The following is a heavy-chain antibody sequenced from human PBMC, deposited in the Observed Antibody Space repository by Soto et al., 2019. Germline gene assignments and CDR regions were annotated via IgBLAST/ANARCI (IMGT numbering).Heavy chain of an antibody. CDR3: ARSPSTSSIGTFDI. J-gene: IGHJ3*02. CDR2: IYLSGTT. CDR1: GGSISRSTFY. D-gene: IGHD6-6*01. Sequence: PSETLSLTCTVSGGSISRSTFYWNWIRLSAGKGLEWIGRIYLSGTTTYNPSLQSRVTMSVDTSMNQFSLKLNSLTAADTAVYYCARSPSTSSIGTFDIWGQGTQVTVSS. V-gene: IGHV4-61*02.